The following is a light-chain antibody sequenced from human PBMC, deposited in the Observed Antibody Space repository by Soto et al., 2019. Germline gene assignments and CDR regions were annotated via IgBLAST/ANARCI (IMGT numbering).Light chain of an antibody. CDR2: EAS. J-gene: IGKJ3*01. CDR3: LQDYIYPFT. V-gene: IGKV1-6*01. Sequence: AIQMTQSPSSLSASVGDSVTITCRASQGIRNDLGWYQQKPGKAPKLLIYEASTLHSGVPSRFSGCGSGTDFTLTISSLQPEDFATYYCLQDYIYPFTFGPGTKVDIK. CDR1: QGIRND.